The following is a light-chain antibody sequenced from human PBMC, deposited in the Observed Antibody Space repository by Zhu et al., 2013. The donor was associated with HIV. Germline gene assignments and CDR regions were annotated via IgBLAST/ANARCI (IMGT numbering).Light chain of an antibody. CDR1: QGISSA. CDR2: DAS. CDR3: QQSYNTPWT. V-gene: IGKV1-13*02. Sequence: AIQLTQSPSSLSASVGDRVTITCRASQGISSALAWYQQKPGKAPKLLIYDASSLESGVPSRFSGSGSGTDFTLTITNLQLEDFATYYCQQSYNTPWTFGQGTKVXIK. J-gene: IGKJ1*01.